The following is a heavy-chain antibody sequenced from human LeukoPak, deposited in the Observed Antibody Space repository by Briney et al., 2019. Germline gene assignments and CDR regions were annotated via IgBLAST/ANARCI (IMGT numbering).Heavy chain of an antibody. D-gene: IGHD3-3*01. CDR3: AKAGAGNYDFWSGYRRYNWFDP. Sequence: PGGSLRLSCAASGFTFSSYGMHWVRQAPGKGLEWVAVISYDGSNKYYADSVKGRFTISRDNSKNTLYLQMNSLRAEDTAVYYCAKAGAGNYDFWSGYRRYNWFDPWGQGTLVTVSS. CDR1: GFTFSSYG. J-gene: IGHJ5*02. V-gene: IGHV3-30*18. CDR2: ISYDGSNK.